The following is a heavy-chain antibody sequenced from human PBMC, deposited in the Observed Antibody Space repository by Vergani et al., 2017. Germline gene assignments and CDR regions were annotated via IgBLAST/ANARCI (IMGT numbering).Heavy chain of an antibody. CDR3: ARDYGCSSAGGAYYFDY. CDR1: GGTFSSYA. CDR2: IIPIFGTA. V-gene: IGHV1-69*01. J-gene: IGHJ4*02. D-gene: IGHD4-23*01. Sequence: QVQLVQSGAEVKKPGASVKVSCKASGGTFSSYAISWVRQAHGQGLEWMGGIIPIFGTANYAQRFQGRVTITADDSTSTACMELSSLRSEETAVYYCARDYGCSSAGGAYYFDYWGQGTLVTVSS.